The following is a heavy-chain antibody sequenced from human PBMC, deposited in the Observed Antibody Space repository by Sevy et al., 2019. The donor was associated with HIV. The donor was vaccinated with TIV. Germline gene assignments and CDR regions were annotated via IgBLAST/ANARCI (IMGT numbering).Heavy chain of an antibody. CDR3: ARDSTTRPRVLDY. Sequence: GSLRLSCSVSGGSISSYFWTWVRQSPGKGLEWIGNIYFTGNTDYSPALKSRVILSLDTSKSQFSLTLKSVTAADTAIYFCARDSTTRPRVLDYWGQGTLVTASS. CDR1: GGSISSYF. D-gene: IGHD1-1*01. CDR2: IYFTGNT. J-gene: IGHJ4*02. V-gene: IGHV4-59*01.